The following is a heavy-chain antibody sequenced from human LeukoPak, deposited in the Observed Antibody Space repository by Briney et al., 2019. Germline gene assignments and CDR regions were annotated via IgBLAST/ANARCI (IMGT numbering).Heavy chain of an antibody. CDR2: IYPGDSDT. D-gene: IGHD2/OR15-2a*01. Sequence: GESLKISFKGSGYSFTSYWIGWVRQMPWKGLEWVGIIYPGDSDTRYSPSFQGQVTISADKSISTAYLQWSSLKASDTAMYYCARYGGPAAVIDHLDYWGQGTLVTVSS. CDR1: GYSFTSYW. CDR3: ARYGGPAAVIDHLDY. J-gene: IGHJ4*02. V-gene: IGHV5-51*01.